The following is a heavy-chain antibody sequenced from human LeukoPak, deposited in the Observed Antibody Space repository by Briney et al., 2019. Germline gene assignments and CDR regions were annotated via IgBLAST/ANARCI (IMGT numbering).Heavy chain of an antibody. Sequence: SETLSLTCTVSGGSISSYYWSWIRQPPGKGLEWIGYIYYSGSTNYNPSLKSRVTISVDTSKSQFSLKLSSVTAADTAVYYCARQGGSTADILPKSDYWGQGTLVTVSS. CDR2: IYYSGST. J-gene: IGHJ4*02. D-gene: IGHD2-2*01. V-gene: IGHV4-59*08. CDR1: GGSISSYY. CDR3: ARQGGSTADILPKSDY.